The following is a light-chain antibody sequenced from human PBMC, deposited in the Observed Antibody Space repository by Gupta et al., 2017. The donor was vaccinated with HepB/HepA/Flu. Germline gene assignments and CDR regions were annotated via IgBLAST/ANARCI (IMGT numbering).Light chain of an antibody. CDR2: GDN. CDR3: QSYDSSLNGVV. CDR1: RSNIGAGYD. J-gene: IGLJ2*01. Sequence: QSVLTQPPSVSGAPGPRVTISCTGSRSNIGAGYDVHWYQQLPGTAPKLLVYGDNNRPSGVPDRFSGSESGASAYLAITGLLGEDEADYYCQSYDSSLNGVVFGGGTKLTVL. V-gene: IGLV1-40*01.